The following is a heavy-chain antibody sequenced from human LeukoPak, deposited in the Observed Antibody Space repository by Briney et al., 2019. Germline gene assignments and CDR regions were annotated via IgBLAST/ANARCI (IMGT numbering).Heavy chain of an antibody. V-gene: IGHV3-74*01. CDR1: GFSFSGYW. CDR2: MNGDGSTT. J-gene: IGHJ4*02. D-gene: IGHD1-26*01. CDR3: VRGRLMGATDY. Sequence: PGGSLRLSCAASGFSFSGYWMHGVRQAPGKGLVWISYMNGDGSTTNHADFAEGRFTISRDNAKNTLYLQMNSLRVVDTAVYYWVRGRLMGATDYWGQGTLVTVSS.